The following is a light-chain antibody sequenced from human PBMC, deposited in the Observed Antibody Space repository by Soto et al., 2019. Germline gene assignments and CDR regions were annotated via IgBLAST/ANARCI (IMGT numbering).Light chain of an antibody. V-gene: IGKV1-5*01. CDR1: QNIERW. CDR2: DVS. Sequence: DIQMTHSPSTLSASVGDRVTITCRASQNIERWLAWYQQKPGKAPKLLLYDVSSLESGVPSRFSGSGSATEFILTINGLQPDDFATYFCQQFKSGTWTFGQGTKVEIX. CDR3: QQFKSGTWT. J-gene: IGKJ1*01.